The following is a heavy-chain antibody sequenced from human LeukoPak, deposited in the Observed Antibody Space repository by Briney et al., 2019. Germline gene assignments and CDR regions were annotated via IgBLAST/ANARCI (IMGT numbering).Heavy chain of an antibody. CDR2: IYHSGST. V-gene: IGHV4-38-2*02. CDR1: GYSISSGYY. CDR3: ARGRLGDSFDY. Sequence: SETLSLTCTVSGYSISSGYYWGWIRQPPGKGLEWIGTIYHSGSTYYNPSLKSRVTISVDTSKNQFSLNLSSVTAADTAVYYCARGRLGDSFDYWGQGILVTVSS. D-gene: IGHD3-16*01. J-gene: IGHJ4*02.